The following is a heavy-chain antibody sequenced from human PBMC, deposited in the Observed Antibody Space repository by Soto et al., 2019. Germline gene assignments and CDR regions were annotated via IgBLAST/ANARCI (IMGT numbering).Heavy chain of an antibody. D-gene: IGHD2-15*01. V-gene: IGHV3-21*01. J-gene: IGHJ3*02. CDR2: ISSSSSYI. Sequence: EVQLVESGGGLVKPGGSLRLSCAASGFTFSSYSMNWVRQAPGKGLEWVSSISSSSSYIYYADSVKGRFTISRDNAKNSLYLQMNSLRGEDTPVYYCARDGYCSGGSCYSDAFDIWGQGTMVTVS. CDR1: GFTFSSYS. CDR3: ARDGYCSGGSCYSDAFDI.